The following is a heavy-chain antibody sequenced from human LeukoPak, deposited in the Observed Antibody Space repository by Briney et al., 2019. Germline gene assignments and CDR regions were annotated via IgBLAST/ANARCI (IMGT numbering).Heavy chain of an antibody. CDR1: GGSISSYY. V-gene: IGHV4-59*01. J-gene: IGHJ6*03. D-gene: IGHD1-26*01. CDR2: IHYSGST. Sequence: PSETLSLTCTVSGGSISSYYWSWIRQPPGKGLEWIGYIHYSGSTNYNPSLKSRVTISVDTSKNQFSLKLSSVTAADTAVYYCAREGWELLRYYYCYMDVWGKGTTVTVSS. CDR3: AREGWELLRYYYCYMDV.